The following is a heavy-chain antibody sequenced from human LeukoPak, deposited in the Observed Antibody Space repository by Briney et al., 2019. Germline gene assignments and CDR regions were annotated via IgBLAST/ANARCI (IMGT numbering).Heavy chain of an antibody. D-gene: IGHD3-10*01. CDR3: ASQLWFGVPSGMDV. J-gene: IGHJ6*02. CDR2: INPSGGST. Sequence: PGGSLRLSCAASGYTFTSYYMHWVRQAPGQGLEWMGIINPSGGSTSYAQKFQGRVTMTRDTSTSTVYMELSSLRSEDTAVYYCASQLWFGVPSGMDVWGQGTTVTVSS. CDR1: GYTFTSYY. V-gene: IGHV1-46*01.